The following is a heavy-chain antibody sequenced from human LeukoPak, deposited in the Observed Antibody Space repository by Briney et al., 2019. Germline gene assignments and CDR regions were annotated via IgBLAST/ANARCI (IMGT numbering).Heavy chain of an antibody. CDR1: GFTFSSYA. V-gene: IGHV3-30-3*01. CDR3: AMDSSIAARGTTRTSNYFDY. Sequence: GRSLRLSCAASGFTFSSYAMHWVRQAPGKGLEWVAVISYDGSNKYYADSVKGRFTISRDNSKNTLYLQMSSLRAEDTAVYYCAMDSSIAARGTTRTSNYFDYWGQGTLVTVSS. D-gene: IGHD6-6*01. J-gene: IGHJ4*02. CDR2: ISYDGSNK.